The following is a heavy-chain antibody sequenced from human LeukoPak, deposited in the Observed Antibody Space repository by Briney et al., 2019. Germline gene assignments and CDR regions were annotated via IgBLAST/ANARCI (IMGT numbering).Heavy chain of an antibody. V-gene: IGHV4-38-2*02. CDR2: IYHSGST. Sequence: PSETLSLTCTVSGYSISSGYYWGWIRQPPGKGLEWIGSIYHSGSTYYNPSLKSRVTISVDTSKNQFSLELSSVAAADTAVYYCARREASGSGYYGCDYWGQGTLVTVSS. CDR3: ARREASGSGYYGCDY. CDR1: GYSISSGYY. D-gene: IGHD3-3*01. J-gene: IGHJ4*02.